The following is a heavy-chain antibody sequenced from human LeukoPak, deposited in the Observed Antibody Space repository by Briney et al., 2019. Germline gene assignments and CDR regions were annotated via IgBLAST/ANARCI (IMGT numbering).Heavy chain of an antibody. CDR1: GFTFSSYA. D-gene: IGHD3-22*01. V-gene: IGHV3-23*01. Sequence: GGSLRLSCAASGFTFSSYAMTWVRQAPGKGLEWVSAISGGGSGTYYADSVRGRFTISRDNSKNTVYLQMNSLRAEDTAIYYCAKAVGSSGYFSRDAFDIWGQGTMVTVSS. CDR2: ISGGGSGT. CDR3: AKAVGSSGYFSRDAFDI. J-gene: IGHJ3*02.